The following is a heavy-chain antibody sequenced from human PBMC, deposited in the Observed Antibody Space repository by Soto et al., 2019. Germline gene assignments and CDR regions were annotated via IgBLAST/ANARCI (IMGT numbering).Heavy chain of an antibody. J-gene: IGHJ3*02. Sequence: QVQLVESGGGVVQPGRSLRLSCAASGFTFSSYGMHWVRQAPGKGLEWVAVIWYDGSNKYYVDSVKGRFTISRDNSKNTLYLQMNSLRAEDTAVYYCARGRYSGSSGDAFDIWGQGTMVTVSS. D-gene: IGHD1-26*01. V-gene: IGHV3-33*01. CDR2: IWYDGSNK. CDR3: ARGRYSGSSGDAFDI. CDR1: GFTFSSYG.